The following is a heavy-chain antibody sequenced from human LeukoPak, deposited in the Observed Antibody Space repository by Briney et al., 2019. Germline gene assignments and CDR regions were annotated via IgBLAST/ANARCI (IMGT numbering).Heavy chain of an antibody. J-gene: IGHJ4*02. CDR2: IKQDGSEK. V-gene: IGHV3-7*01. Sequence: GGSLRISCAASGFTFSSYSMNWVRQAPGKGLEWVANIKQDGSEKYYVDFVKGRFTISRDNAKNSLYLQMNSLRAEDTAVYSCARERGPAAMGRDFDYWGQGTLVTVSS. CDR3: ARERGPAAMGRDFDY. D-gene: IGHD2-2*01. CDR1: GFTFSSYS.